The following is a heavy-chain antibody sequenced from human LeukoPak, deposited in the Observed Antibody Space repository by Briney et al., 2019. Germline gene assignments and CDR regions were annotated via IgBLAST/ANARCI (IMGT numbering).Heavy chain of an antibody. Sequence: ASVKVSCKASGGSSTFTSHAIRWVRQAPGQGLEWMGGLIPIYGSANYAQKFQGRVTITSDESTRTVYMELSSLRPEDSAVYYCAGFFYVNSGDAFDIWGQGTMVTDSS. J-gene: IGHJ3*02. V-gene: IGHV1-69*13. D-gene: IGHD3-22*01. CDR2: LIPIYGSA. CDR3: AGFFYVNSGDAFDI. CDR1: GGSSTFTSHA.